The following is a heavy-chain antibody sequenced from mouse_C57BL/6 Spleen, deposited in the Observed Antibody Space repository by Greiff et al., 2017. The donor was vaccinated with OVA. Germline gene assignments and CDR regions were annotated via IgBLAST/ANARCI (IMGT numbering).Heavy chain of an antibody. J-gene: IGHJ4*01. D-gene: IGHD1-1*01. CDR3: ARSPYYYGSSPGAMDY. CDR1: GYTFTSYW. CDR2: IHPNSGST. V-gene: IGHV1-64*01. Sequence: QVQLQQPGAELVKPGASVKLSCKASGYTFTSYWMHWVKQRPGQGLEWIGMIHPNSGSTNYNEKFKSKATLTVDKSSSTAYMQLSSLTSEDSAVYYCARSPYYYGSSPGAMDYWGQGTSVTVSS.